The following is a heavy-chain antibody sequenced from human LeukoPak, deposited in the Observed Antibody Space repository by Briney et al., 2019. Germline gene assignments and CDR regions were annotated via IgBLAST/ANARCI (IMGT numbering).Heavy chain of an antibody. Sequence: GGSLRLSCAASGFTFSNYEMNWVRQAPGKGLEWVSYIRTAGSTRYYADSVKGRFTISRDDANNSLYLQMNSLRAEDTAVYYCVRGGYCGSSICYSLNAFDIWGQGTTVTVSA. CDR1: GFTFSNYE. J-gene: IGHJ3*02. V-gene: IGHV3-48*03. D-gene: IGHD2-2*01. CDR2: IRTAGSTR. CDR3: VRGGYCGSSICYSLNAFDI.